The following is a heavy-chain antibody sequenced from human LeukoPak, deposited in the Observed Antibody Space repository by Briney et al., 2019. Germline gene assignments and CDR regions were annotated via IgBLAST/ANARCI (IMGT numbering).Heavy chain of an antibody. Sequence: PGGSLRLSCAASGFTLANNYMTWVRQAPGKGLEWVSCIYSDGSTYYSECVRGGCTISRDNSKKTRYLRRNSLRAEDTAVYYCAKDPDCTSGICYTFFDYWGQGTLVTVSS. CDR1: GFTLANNY. V-gene: IGHV3-53*01. CDR3: AKDPDCTSGICYTFFDY. D-gene: IGHD2-8*01. J-gene: IGHJ4*02. CDR2: IYSDGST.